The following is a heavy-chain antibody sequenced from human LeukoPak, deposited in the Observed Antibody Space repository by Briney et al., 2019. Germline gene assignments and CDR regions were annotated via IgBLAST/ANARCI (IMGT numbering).Heavy chain of an antibody. CDR1: GFTFGDYA. CDR3: TRDLPYYYDSSGYPLPPPRGVWFDP. D-gene: IGHD3-22*01. Sequence: GGSLRLSCTASGFTFGDYAMSWFRQAPGKGLEWVGFIRSKAYGWTTEYAASVKGRFTISRDDSKSIAYLQMNSLKTEDTAVYYCTRDLPYYYDSSGYPLPPPRGVWFDPWGQGTLVTVSS. CDR2: IRSKAYGWTT. V-gene: IGHV3-49*03. J-gene: IGHJ5*02.